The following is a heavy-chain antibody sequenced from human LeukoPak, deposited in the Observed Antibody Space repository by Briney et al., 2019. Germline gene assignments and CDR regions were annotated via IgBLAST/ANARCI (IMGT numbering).Heavy chain of an antibody. CDR2: IYYSGST. Sequence: SETLSLTCTVSGGSISSSSYYWGWIRQPPGKGLEWIGSIYYSGSTYYNPSLKSRVTISVDTAKNQFYLNLSSVTAADTAVYYCARRYYYNLGSFPFDFWGQGTLVTVSS. J-gene: IGHJ4*02. V-gene: IGHV4-39*07. D-gene: IGHD3-10*01. CDR3: ARRYYYNLGSFPFDF. CDR1: GGSISSSSYY.